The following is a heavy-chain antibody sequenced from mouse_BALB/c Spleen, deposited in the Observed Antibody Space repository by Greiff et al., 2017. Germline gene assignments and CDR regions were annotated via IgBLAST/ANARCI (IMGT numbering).Heavy chain of an antibody. CDR3: ARERGDYRYEGDAMDY. CDR1: GFTFTDYY. CDR2: IRNKANGYTT. V-gene: IGHV7-3*02. Sequence: EVKLMESGGGLVQPGGSLRLSCATSGFTFTDYYMSWVRQPPGKALEWLGFIRNKANGYTTEYSASVKGRFTISRDNSQSILYLQMNTLRAEDSATYYCARERGDYRYEGDAMDYWGQGTSVTVSS. D-gene: IGHD2-14*01. J-gene: IGHJ4*01.